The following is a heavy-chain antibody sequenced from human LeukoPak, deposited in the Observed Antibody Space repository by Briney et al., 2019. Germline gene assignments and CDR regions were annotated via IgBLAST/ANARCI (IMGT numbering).Heavy chain of an antibody. CDR3: ARDTGPW. Sequence: GGSLRLSCAVSGFTVSNNYMSWVRQAPGKGLEWVSHIYSGGDTYHADSVKGRFTISRDHSKNTVYLQMNNLRVEDTAVYYCARDTGPWWGQGTLVTVSS. J-gene: IGHJ4*02. CDR2: IYSGGDT. V-gene: IGHV3-53*01. D-gene: IGHD4-17*01. CDR1: GFTVSNNY.